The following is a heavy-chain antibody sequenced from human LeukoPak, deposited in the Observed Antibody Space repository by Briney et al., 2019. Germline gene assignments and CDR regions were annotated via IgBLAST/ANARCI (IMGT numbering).Heavy chain of an antibody. CDR2: INSDGSST. J-gene: IGHJ6*02. D-gene: IGHD5-24*01. V-gene: IGHV3-74*01. CDR3: ARRMATSYYSGMDF. Sequence: GGSLRLSCAASGFTFSSYWMHWVRQAPGKGLVWVSRINSDGSSTTYADSVKGRFTISRDGAKNTVYLQMNSLRAEDTAVYYCARRMATSYYSGMDFWGQGTTVTVSS. CDR1: GFTFSSYW.